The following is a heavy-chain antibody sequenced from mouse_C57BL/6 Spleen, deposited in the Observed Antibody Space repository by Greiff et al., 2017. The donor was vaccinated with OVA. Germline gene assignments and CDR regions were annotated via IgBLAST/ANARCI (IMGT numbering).Heavy chain of an antibody. CDR3: ARWSYYDYGGYFDF. CDR1: GYTFTSYW. V-gene: IGHV1-64*01. D-gene: IGHD2-4*01. CDR2: IHPNSGST. J-gene: IGHJ1*03. Sequence: QVQLQQPGAELVKPGASVKLSCKASGYTFTSYWMHWVKQRPGQGLEWIGMIHPNSGSTNYNEKFKSKATLTVYKSSSTAYMQLSSLTSEDSAVYYCARWSYYDYGGYFDFWGTGTTVTVSS.